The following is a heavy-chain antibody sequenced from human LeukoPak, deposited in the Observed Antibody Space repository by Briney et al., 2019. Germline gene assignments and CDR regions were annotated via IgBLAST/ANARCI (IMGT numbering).Heavy chain of an antibody. V-gene: IGHV3-30*04. Sequence: GGSLRLSCAASGFTFSSYAMHWVRQAPGKGLEWVAVISYDGSNKYYADSVKGRFTISRDNSKNTLYLQMNILRAEDTAVYYCASEVVINPRSRGDEYWGQGTLVTVSS. D-gene: IGHD3-22*01. CDR3: ASEVVINPRSRGDEY. J-gene: IGHJ4*02. CDR2: ISYDGSNK. CDR1: GFTFSSYA.